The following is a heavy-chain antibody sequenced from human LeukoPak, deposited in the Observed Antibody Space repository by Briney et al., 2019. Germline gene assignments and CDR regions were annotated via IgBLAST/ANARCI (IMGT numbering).Heavy chain of an antibody. V-gene: IGHV1-46*01. J-gene: IGHJ5*02. CDR1: GYTFTSYY. Sequence: ASVKVSCKASGYTFTSYYIHWVRQAPGQGLEWMGLINPAGGSTGYAQKFQGRVTMTRDMSTSTDYMELSSLRSEDTAIYYCARDNSVGDNAWWFDPWGQGTLVTVSS. CDR3: ARDNSVGDNAWWFDP. D-gene: IGHD1-26*01. CDR2: INPAGGST.